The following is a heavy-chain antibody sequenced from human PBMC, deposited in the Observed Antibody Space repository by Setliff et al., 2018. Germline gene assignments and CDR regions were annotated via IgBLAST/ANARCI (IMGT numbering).Heavy chain of an antibody. J-gene: IGHJ4*02. CDR1: GGSNSSSSYY. Sequence: SETLSLTCTVSGGSNSSSSYYWGWIRQPPGKGLEWIGSIYYSGSTYYNPSLKSRVTVSVDTSKNQFSLKLSSVTAADTAVYYCARRSTYYNFWSGYWDYWGQGTLVTVSS. CDR2: IYYSGST. CDR3: ARRSTYYNFWSGYWDY. V-gene: IGHV4-39*07. D-gene: IGHD3-3*01.